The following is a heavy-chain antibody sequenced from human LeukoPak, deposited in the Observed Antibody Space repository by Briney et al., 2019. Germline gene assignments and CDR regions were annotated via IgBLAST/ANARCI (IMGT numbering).Heavy chain of an antibody. CDR1: GYTFTGYY. CDR2: INPNSGGT. V-gene: IGHV1-2*06. Sequence: ASVKVSCKASGYTFTGYYMHWVRQAPGQGLEWVRRINPNSGGTNYAQKFQGRVTMTRDTSISTAYMELSRLRSDDTAVYYCAREDGYYMDVWGKGTTVTVSS. CDR3: AREDGYYMDV. J-gene: IGHJ6*03.